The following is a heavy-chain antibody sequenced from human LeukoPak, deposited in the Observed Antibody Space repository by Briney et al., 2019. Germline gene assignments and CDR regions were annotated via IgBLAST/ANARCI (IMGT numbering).Heavy chain of an antibody. CDR3: ARERGYSYVGY. J-gene: IGHJ4*02. V-gene: IGHV4-30-4*01. CDR2: IYYSGST. D-gene: IGHD5-18*01. CDR1: GGSFSGYY. Sequence: SEALSLTCAVYGGSFSGYYWSWIRQPPGKGLEWIGYIYYSGSTYYNPSLKSRVTISVDTSKNQFSLKLSSVTAADTAVYYCARERGYSYVGYWGQGTLVTVSS.